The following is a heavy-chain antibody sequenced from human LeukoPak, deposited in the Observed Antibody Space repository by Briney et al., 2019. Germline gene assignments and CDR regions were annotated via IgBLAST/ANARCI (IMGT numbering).Heavy chain of an antibody. V-gene: IGHV1-2*02. CDR1: GYTFTGYY. D-gene: IGHD1-26*01. J-gene: IGHJ4*02. CDR2: INPNGGGT. CDR3: ARERSIVGATSFGTFDF. Sequence: ASVKVSCKASGYTFTGYYMHWVRQAPGQGLEWMGWINPNGGGTNYAQKFQGRLTMTRDTSISTAYMELSSLRSDDTAVYFCARERSIVGATSFGTFDFWGQGTLVTVSS.